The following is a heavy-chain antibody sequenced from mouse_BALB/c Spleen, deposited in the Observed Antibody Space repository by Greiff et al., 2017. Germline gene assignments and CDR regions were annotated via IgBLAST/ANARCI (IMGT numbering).Heavy chain of an antibody. CDR3: ARTTATLAY. J-gene: IGHJ3*01. D-gene: IGHD1-2*01. CDR1: GFTFSSYA. CDR2: ISSGGSYT. Sequence: EVQGVESGGDLVKPGGSLKLSCAASGFTFSSYAMSWVRQSPEKRLEWVAEISSGGSYTYYPDTVTGRFTISRDNAKNTLYLEMSSLRSEDTAMYYCARTTATLAYWGQGTLVTVSA. V-gene: IGHV5-9-4*01.